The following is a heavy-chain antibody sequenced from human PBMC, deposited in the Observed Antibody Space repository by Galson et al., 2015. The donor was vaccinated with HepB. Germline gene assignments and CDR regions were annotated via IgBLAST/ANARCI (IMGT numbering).Heavy chain of an antibody. CDR3: ARAILSLRIAVAGPVYGMDV. Sequence: SLRLSCAASGFTVSSNYMSWVRQAPGKGLEWVSVIYSGGSTYYAASVKGRSTISRDNSKNTLYLQMNSLRAEDTAVYYCARAILSLRIAVAGPVYGMDVWGQGTTVTVSS. CDR2: IYSGGST. J-gene: IGHJ6*02. D-gene: IGHD6-19*01. V-gene: IGHV3-66*01. CDR1: GFTVSSNY.